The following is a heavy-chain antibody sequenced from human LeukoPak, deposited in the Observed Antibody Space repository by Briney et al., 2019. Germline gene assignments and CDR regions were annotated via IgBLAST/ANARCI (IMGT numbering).Heavy chain of an antibody. Sequence: GGSLRLSCAASGFTFSSYAMSWVRQAPGKGLEWVSAISGSGGSTYYADTVKGRFTISRDNSKNTLYLQMNSLRAEDTAVYYCARTTVTTPDFDYWGQGTLVTVSS. CDR1: GFTFSSYA. CDR2: ISGSGGST. J-gene: IGHJ4*02. CDR3: ARTTVTTPDFDY. D-gene: IGHD4-11*01. V-gene: IGHV3-23*01.